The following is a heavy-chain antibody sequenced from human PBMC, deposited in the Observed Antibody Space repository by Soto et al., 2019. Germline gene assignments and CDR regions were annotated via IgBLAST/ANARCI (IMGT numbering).Heavy chain of an antibody. CDR2: MNQDGGEK. V-gene: IGHV3-7*03. CDR1: GFSFSDYY. D-gene: IGHD2-2*01. Sequence: EVQLVESGGGLVQPGGSLILSCAASGFSFSDYYMSWVRQAPGKGLEWVAYMNQDGGEKYYADAVKGRFTISRDNARNSLYLQMNSLRAEDAAVYYCAGDLWHYASAFDPWGQGTLVTVSS. J-gene: IGHJ5*02. CDR3: AGDLWHYASAFDP.